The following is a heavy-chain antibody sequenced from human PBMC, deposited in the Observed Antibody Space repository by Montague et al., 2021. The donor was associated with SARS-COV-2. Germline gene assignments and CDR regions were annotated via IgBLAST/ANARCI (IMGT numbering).Heavy chain of an antibody. D-gene: IGHD3-22*01. CDR3: ARGGYYDNTGYYSDYYYNMDV. J-gene: IGHJ6*02. Sequence: SETLSLTCTVSGGSINSFYWSWIRRPPGKGLEWIGCIFHSGRTYXNPSLKGRVSMSVDTSKNQVSLRPSSLTAADTAVYYCARGGYYDNTGYYSDYYYNMDVWGQGTTVTVSS. CDR1: GGSINSFY. CDR2: IFHSGRT. V-gene: IGHV4-59*01.